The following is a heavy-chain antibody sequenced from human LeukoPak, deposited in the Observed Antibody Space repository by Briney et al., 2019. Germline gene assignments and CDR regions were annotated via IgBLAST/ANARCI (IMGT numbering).Heavy chain of an antibody. D-gene: IGHD6-19*01. CDR1: GYSISSGYY. CDR2: IYRSGST. V-gene: IGHV4-38-2*01. CDR3: AGRGAPVAGTGLDY. Sequence: PPETLSLTCAVSGYSISSGYYWGWIRQPPGKGLEWIGSIYRSGSTYYNPSLKSRVTISVDTSKNQFSLKLSSVTAADTAVYYCAGRGAPVAGTGLDYWGQGTLVTVSS. J-gene: IGHJ4*02.